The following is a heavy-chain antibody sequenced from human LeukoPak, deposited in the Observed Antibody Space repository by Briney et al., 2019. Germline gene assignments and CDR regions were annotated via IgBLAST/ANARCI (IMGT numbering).Heavy chain of an antibody. CDR3: ARVSIAVAGTGNNWFDP. V-gene: IGHV1-69*06. D-gene: IGHD6-19*01. CDR2: IIPIFGTA. CDR1: GGTFSSYA. Sequence: ASVKVSCKASGGTFSSYAISWVRQAPGQGLEWMGGIIPIFGTANYAQKFQGRVTITADKSTSTAYMELSSLRSEDTAVYYCARVSIAVAGTGNNWFDPWGQGTLVTVSS. J-gene: IGHJ5*02.